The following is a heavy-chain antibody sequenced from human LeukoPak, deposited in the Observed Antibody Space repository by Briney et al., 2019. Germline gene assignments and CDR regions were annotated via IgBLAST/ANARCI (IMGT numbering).Heavy chain of an antibody. D-gene: IGHD6-19*01. CDR2: ISYDGSNK. CDR3: AKDRGSGWPVDAFDI. V-gene: IGHV3-30*18. CDR1: GFTFSSYG. J-gene: IGHJ3*02. Sequence: GGSLRLSCAASGFTFSSYGMHWVCQAPGKGLEWVAVISYDGSNKYYADSVKGRFTISRDNSKNTLYLQMNSLRAEDTAVYCCAKDRGSGWPVDAFDIRGQGTMVTVSS.